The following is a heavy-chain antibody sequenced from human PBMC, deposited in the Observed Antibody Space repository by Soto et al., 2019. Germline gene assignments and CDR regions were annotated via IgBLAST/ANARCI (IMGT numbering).Heavy chain of an antibody. Sequence: SETLSLTCTVTGGSIGNSTYYWNWIRHLPGKGLEWIGYIFFLGSTNYNPSLKSRVTISVDTSKNQFSLKLRSVTTTDTAVYYCARQFSPAAAEYYFDHWGQGTPVTVSS. CDR1: GGSIGNSTYY. D-gene: IGHD6-13*01. V-gene: IGHV4-61*01. J-gene: IGHJ4*02. CDR2: IFFLGST. CDR3: ARQFSPAAAEYYFDH.